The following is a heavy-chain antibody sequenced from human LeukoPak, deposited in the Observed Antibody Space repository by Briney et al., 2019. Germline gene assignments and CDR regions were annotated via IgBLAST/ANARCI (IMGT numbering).Heavy chain of an antibody. D-gene: IGHD3-10*01. J-gene: IGHJ4*02. Sequence: GGSLRLSCSASGFTFSSYWMSWVRQAPGKGLEWVANIRQDGATMSYVDSVKGRFTISRDNAKNSLYLQMSSLRAEDTAVYYCVRDRGFGADDYWGQGTLVTVSS. CDR3: VRDRGFGADDY. V-gene: IGHV3-7*01. CDR1: GFTFSSYW. CDR2: IRQDGATM.